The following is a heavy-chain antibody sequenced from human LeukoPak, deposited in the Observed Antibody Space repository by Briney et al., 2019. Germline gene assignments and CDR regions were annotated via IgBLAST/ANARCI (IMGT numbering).Heavy chain of an antibody. CDR1: GGSFSGYY. V-gene: IGHV4-34*01. CDR2: INHSGST. D-gene: IGHD2-2*01. J-gene: IGHJ4*02. Sequence: SETLSLTCAVYGGSFSGYYWSWIRQPPGKGLEWIGEINHSGSTNYNPSLKSRVTISVDTSKNQFSLKLSSVTAADTAVYYCARGRGKGLSDYWGQGTLVTASS. CDR3: ARGRGKGLSDY.